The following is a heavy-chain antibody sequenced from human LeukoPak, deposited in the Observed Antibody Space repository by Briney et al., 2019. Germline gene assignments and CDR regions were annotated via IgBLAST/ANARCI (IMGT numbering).Heavy chain of an antibody. CDR2: INGDGSSS. CDR3: TRNPGMDV. CDR1: GFTFSTYW. J-gene: IGHJ6*02. V-gene: IGHV3-74*01. Sequence: GGSLRLSCAASGFTFSTYWMHWVRQAPGKGLVWVSRINGDGSSSTYADSVRGRFTISRDNAKNTLYLQMNSLRTEDTAVYYCTRNPGMDVWGQGTTVTVSS.